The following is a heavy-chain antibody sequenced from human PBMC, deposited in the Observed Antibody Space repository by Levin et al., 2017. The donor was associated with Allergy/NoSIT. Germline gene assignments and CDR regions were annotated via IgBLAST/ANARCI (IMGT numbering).Heavy chain of an antibody. CDR1: GGSFSGYY. J-gene: IGHJ4*02. CDR3: ARDTTAQGYSSGWPFKVYYFDY. D-gene: IGHD6-19*01. V-gene: IGHV4-34*01. CDR2: INHSGST. Sequence: SQTLSLTCAVYGGSFSGYYWSWIRQPPGKGLEWIGEINHSGSTNYNPSLKSRVTISVDTSKNQFSLKLSSVTAADTAVYYCARDTTAQGYSSGWPFKVYYFDYWGQGTLVTVSS.